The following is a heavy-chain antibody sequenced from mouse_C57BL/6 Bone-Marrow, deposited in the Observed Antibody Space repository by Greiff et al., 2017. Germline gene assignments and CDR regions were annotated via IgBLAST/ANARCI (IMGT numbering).Heavy chain of an antibody. Sequence: QVQLQQSDAELVKPGASVKISCKVSGYTFTDHTIHWMKQRPEQGLEWIGYIYPRDGSTKYNEKFKGKATLTADKSSSTAYMQLNSLTSEDSAVYFCAEEGIYDGYYGWFAYWGQGTLVTVSA. J-gene: IGHJ3*01. D-gene: IGHD2-3*01. CDR1: GYTFTDHT. CDR2: IYPRDGST. CDR3: AEEGIYDGYYGWFAY. V-gene: IGHV1-78*01.